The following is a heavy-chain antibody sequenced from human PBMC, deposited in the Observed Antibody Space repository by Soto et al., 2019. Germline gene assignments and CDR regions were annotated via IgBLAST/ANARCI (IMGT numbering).Heavy chain of an antibody. V-gene: IGHV4-39*01. D-gene: IGHD1-26*01. CDR1: GGSISSSSYY. CDR2: IYYSGST. Sequence: SETLSLTCTVSGGSISSSSYYWGWIRQPPGKGLEWIGSIYYSGSTYYNPSLKSRVTISVDTSKNQFSLKLSSVTAADTAVYYCARREVGAHPYYFDYWGQGTLVTVSS. CDR3: ARREVGAHPYYFDY. J-gene: IGHJ4*02.